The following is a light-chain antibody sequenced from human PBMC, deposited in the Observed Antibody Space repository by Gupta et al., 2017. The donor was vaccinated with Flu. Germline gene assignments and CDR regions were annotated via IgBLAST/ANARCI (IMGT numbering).Light chain of an antibody. J-gene: IGKJ4*01. Sequence: EIVLTQSPATLSLSPGERATLSCRASQSVSSNLAWYQQKPGQAPRLLIYDASKRATGVAARFAGSASGTDFTLTISSLEPEDFAVYYCQQRYFRGTLGGGTKVEI. CDR1: QSVSSN. CDR2: DAS. V-gene: IGKV3-11*01. CDR3: QQRYFRGT.